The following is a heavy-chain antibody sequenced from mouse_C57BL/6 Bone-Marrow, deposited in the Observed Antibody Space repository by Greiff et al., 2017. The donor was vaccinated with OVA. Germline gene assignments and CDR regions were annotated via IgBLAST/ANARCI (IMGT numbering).Heavy chain of an antibody. CDR2: IWSGGST. J-gene: IGHJ2*01. V-gene: IGHV2-2*01. Sequence: VKLMESGPGLVQPSQSLSITCTVSGFSLTSYGVHWVRQSPGKGLEWLGVIWSGGSTDYNAAFISRLSISKDNSKSQVFFKMNSLQADDTAVYYCARNGYYGSSYVNYFDYWGQGTTLTVSS. CDR3: ARNGYYGSSYVNYFDY. D-gene: IGHD1-1*01. CDR1: GFSLTSYG.